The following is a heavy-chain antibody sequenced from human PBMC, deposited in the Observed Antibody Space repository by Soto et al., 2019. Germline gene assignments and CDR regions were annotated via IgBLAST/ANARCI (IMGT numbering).Heavy chain of an antibody. V-gene: IGHV3-74*01. CDR2: INTDGSST. Sequence: SLSLSFGSSGFTVSRYWMHGVRQAPGEGLVWVSRINTDGSSTNYADSVKGRFSISRDNVKDTLYLQMNSLRAEDTAVYYCVRDSRDRSSWDYWGQGTLVTVSS. J-gene: IGHJ4*02. D-gene: IGHD6-13*01. CDR3: VRDSRDRSSWDY. CDR1: GFTVSRYW.